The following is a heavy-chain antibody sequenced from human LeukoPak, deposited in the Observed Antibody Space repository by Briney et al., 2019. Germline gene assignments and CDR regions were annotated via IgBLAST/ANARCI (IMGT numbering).Heavy chain of an antibody. CDR1: GLTFDDYA. V-gene: IGHV3-9*01. CDR2: ISWNSGSI. J-gene: IGHJ4*02. CDR3: AKDMYYDSSAFGY. Sequence: GGSLRLSCAASGLTFDDYAMHWVRQAPGKGLKWVSGISWNSGSIGYADSVKGRFTISRDNAKNSLYLQMNSLRAEDTALYSCAKDMYYDSSAFGYWGQGTLVTVSS. D-gene: IGHD3-22*01.